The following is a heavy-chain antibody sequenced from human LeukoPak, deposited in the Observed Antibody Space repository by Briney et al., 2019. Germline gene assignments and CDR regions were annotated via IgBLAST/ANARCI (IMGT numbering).Heavy chain of an antibody. V-gene: IGHV4-31*03. D-gene: IGHD6-19*01. J-gene: IGHJ4*02. CDR1: GGSISSGGYY. Sequence: SETLSLTCTVSGGSISSGGYYWSWIRQHPGKGLEWIGYIYYSGSTYYNPSLKRRVTISVDTSKNQFSLKLSSVTAADTAVYYCARLRVAVAGYFDYWGQGTLVTVSS. CDR3: ARLRVAVAGYFDY. CDR2: IYYSGST.